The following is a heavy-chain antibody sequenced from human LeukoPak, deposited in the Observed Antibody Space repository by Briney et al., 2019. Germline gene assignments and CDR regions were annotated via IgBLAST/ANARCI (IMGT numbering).Heavy chain of an antibody. V-gene: IGHV3-9*01. D-gene: IGHD5-24*01. CDR3: AKDKSPMAGYYFDY. J-gene: IGHJ4*02. Sequence: PGGSLRLSCAASGLTFDDYAMHWVRQAPGKGLEWVSGISWNSGSIGYADSVKGRFTISRDNAKNSLYLQMNSLRAEDTALYYCAKDKSPMAGYYFDYWGQGTLVTVSS. CDR2: ISWNSGSI. CDR1: GLTFDDYA.